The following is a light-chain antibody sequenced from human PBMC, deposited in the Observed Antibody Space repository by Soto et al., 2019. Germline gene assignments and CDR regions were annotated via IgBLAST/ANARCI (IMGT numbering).Light chain of an antibody. CDR2: LNSDGSH. Sequence: HLVLTQSPSASASLGASVKLTCTLSSGHSSYAIAWHQQQPEKGPRYLMKLNSDGSHSKGDGIPDRFSGSSSGAERYLTISSLQSEDEADYYCQTWGTASWVFGGGTKLTVL. J-gene: IGLJ3*02. CDR1: SGHSSYA. V-gene: IGLV4-69*01. CDR3: QTWGTASWV.